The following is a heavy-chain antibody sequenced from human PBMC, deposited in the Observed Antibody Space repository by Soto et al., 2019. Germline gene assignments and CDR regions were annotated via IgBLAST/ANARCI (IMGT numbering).Heavy chain of an antibody. Sequence: EVQLVESGGGLVKPGGSLRLSCVISGFPPYNAWVNWVRQAPGKGLEWVGHIKTKMDGGTTDYAAPVKGRFTISREDSKNTVYLQMNSLRTEDTAMYYCATGVKTHLYYWGQGSLVTVSS. V-gene: IGHV3-15*07. D-gene: IGHD3-16*02. J-gene: IGHJ4*02. CDR3: ATGVKTHLYY. CDR1: GFPPYNAW. CDR2: IKTKMDGGTT.